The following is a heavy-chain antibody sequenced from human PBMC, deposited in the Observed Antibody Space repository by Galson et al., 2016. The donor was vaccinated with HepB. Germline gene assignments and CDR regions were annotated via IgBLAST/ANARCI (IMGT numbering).Heavy chain of an antibody. Sequence: SLRLSCAASGFSFSTYSMNWVRQAPGKRLEWVSYISSSSDTRYYADSVKGRVTIFRDNAKDSLYLQMNRLRDEDTAVYYCARGISISDSWSRFSVYYFDNWGQGTLVTVSS. CDR1: GFSFSTYS. V-gene: IGHV3-48*02. CDR2: ISSSSDTR. J-gene: IGHJ4*02. CDR3: ARGISISDSWSRFSVYYFDN. D-gene: IGHD3-3*01.